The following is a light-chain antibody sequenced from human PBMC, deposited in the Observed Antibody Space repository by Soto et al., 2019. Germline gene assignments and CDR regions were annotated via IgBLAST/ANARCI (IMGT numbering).Light chain of an antibody. CDR3: QQRSNWYT. Sequence: EIVLTQSPATVSLSPGERATLSCRASQSVNSYLAWYQQKPGQAPRLLIYDASNRATGIPARFSGSGSGTDFTLTISSLEPEDFAVYYCQQRSNWYTFGQGTKLEIK. CDR1: QSVNSY. V-gene: IGKV3-11*01. J-gene: IGKJ2*01. CDR2: DAS.